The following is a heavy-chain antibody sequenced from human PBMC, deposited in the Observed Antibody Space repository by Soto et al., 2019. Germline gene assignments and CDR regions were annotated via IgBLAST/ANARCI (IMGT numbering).Heavy chain of an antibody. CDR3: ARSIVVVAAVDY. Sequence: QVQLVQSGAEEKKPGASVKVSCKASGYTFTSYAMHWVRQAPGQRLEWMGWINAGNGNTKYSQKFQGRVTITRDTSASTAYMVLRSLRSADTAVYYCARSIVVVAAVDYWGQGTLVTVSS. D-gene: IGHD2-21*02. V-gene: IGHV1-3*05. CDR1: GYTFTSYA. J-gene: IGHJ4*02. CDR2: INAGNGNT.